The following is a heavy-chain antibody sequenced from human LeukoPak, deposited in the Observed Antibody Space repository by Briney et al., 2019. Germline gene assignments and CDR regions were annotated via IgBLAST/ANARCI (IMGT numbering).Heavy chain of an antibody. V-gene: IGHV5-10-1*01. J-gene: IGHJ2*01. D-gene: IGHD3-10*01. Sequence: GESLKISCKGSGYSFTSYWISWVRQMPGKGLEWMGRIDPSDSYTNYSPSFQGHVTISADKSISTAYLQWSSLKASDTAMYYCARHTSMVRGATYWYFDLWGRGTLVTVSS. CDR2: IDPSDSYT. CDR3: ARHTSMVRGATYWYFDL. CDR1: GYSFTSYW.